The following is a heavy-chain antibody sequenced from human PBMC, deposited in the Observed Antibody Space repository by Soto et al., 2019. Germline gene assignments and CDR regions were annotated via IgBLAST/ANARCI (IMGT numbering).Heavy chain of an antibody. D-gene: IGHD2-15*01. CDR2: ISPGGRYT. J-gene: IGHJ4*02. V-gene: IGHV3-11*05. Sequence: QVQLVESGGGLVKSGGSLRLSCATSGFTFSDHYMSWIRQAPGKGLEFISYISPGGRYTNYGDSVKGRFTISRDNAKNSLFLQVNTLRDEDTAVYYCSRGGGGGFFDHWGQGTSVPVSS. CDR3: SRGGGGGFFDH. CDR1: GFTFSDHY.